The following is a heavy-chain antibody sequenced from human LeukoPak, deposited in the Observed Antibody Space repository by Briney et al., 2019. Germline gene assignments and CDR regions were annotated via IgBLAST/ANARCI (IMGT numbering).Heavy chain of an antibody. D-gene: IGHD2-21*02. Sequence: PSETLSLTCTVSGGSISSYYWSWIRQPPGKGLEWIGYIYYSGSTNYNPSLKSRVTISVDTSKNQFSLKLSSVTAADTAVYYCARGVTATTLFDYWGQGTLVTVSS. J-gene: IGHJ4*02. CDR1: GGSISSYY. V-gene: IGHV4-59*01. CDR3: ARGVTATTLFDY. CDR2: IYYSGST.